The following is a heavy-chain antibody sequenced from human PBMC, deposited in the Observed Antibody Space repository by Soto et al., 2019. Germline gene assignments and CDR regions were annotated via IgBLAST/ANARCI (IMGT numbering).Heavy chain of an antibody. J-gene: IGHJ6*02. CDR2: MNPNSGNT. V-gene: IGHV1-8*01. Sequence: DSVKVSCKASGNTFTRYDINWVRQATGQGLEWMGWMNPNSGNTGYAQKFQGRVTMTRNTSISTAYMELSSLRSEDTAVYYCAREGISCPLINYYYGRAGWGQGTTVTVSS. CDR1: GNTFTRYD. D-gene: IGHD6-13*01. CDR3: AREGISCPLINYYYGRAG.